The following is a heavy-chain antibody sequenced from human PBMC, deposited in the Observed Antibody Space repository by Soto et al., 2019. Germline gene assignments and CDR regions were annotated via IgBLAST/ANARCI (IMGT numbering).Heavy chain of an antibody. CDR3: ARGNWNDGGDQYYFDY. CDR1: GYTLTELS. V-gene: IGHV1-24*01. J-gene: IGHJ4*02. Sequence: ASVKVSCKVSGYTLTELSMHWVRQAPGKGLEWMGGFDPEDGETIYAQKFQGRVTMTADESTSTAYMELSSLRSEDTAVYYCARGNWNDGGDQYYFDYWGQGTLVTVSS. D-gene: IGHD1-1*01. CDR2: FDPEDGET.